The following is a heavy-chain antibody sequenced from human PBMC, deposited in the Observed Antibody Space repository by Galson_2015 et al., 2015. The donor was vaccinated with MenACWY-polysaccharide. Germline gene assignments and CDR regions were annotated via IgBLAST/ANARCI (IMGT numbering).Heavy chain of an antibody. Sequence: SLRLSCAASEFDFSTYWMHWVRQVPGKGPVWVSRINSDETSTSYADSVKGRFRISRDNAKSTLYLQMNSLRAEDTAVYYCARGHYDLWSGYRHYYFGLDVWG. J-gene: IGHJ6*01. CDR2: INSDETST. CDR1: EFDFSTYW. CDR3: ARGHYDLWSGYRHYYFGLDV. D-gene: IGHD3-3*01. V-gene: IGHV3-74*01.